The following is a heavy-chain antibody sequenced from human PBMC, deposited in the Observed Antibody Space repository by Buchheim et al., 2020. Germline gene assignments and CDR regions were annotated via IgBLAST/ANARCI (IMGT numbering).Heavy chain of an antibody. CDR1: GYTFTSYY. CDR2: INPSGGST. V-gene: IGHV1-46*03. Sequence: QVQLVQSGAEVKKPGASVKVSCKASGYTFTSYYMHWVRQAPGQGLEWMGIINPSGGSTSYAQKFQGRVTMTRDTSTSTVYMELSSLRYEDTAVYYCARVGHEMGIWYYGMDVWGQGTT. CDR3: ARVGHEMGIWYYGMDV. J-gene: IGHJ6*02. D-gene: IGHD5-24*01.